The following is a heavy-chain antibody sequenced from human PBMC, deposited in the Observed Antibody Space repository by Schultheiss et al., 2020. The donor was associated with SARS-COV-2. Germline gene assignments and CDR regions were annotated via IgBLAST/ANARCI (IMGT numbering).Heavy chain of an antibody. Sequence: GGSLRLSCAASGFHFSVYGMHWVRQAPGKGLEWVAVISYDGSNKYYADSVKGRFTISRDNSKNTLYLQMNSLRAEDTAVYYCAKDRDIVVVPAAPFDYWGQGTLVTVSS. V-gene: IGHV3-30*18. CDR3: AKDRDIVVVPAAPFDY. CDR2: ISYDGSNK. J-gene: IGHJ4*02. CDR1: GFHFSVYG. D-gene: IGHD2-2*01.